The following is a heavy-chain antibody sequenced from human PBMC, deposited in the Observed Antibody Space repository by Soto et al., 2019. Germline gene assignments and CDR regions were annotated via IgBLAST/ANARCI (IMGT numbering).Heavy chain of an antibody. CDR2: IHPGDSDT. Sequence: PGESLKISCKGSGYSFTSYWIGWVRQMPGKGLEWMGIIHPGDSDTRYSPSFQGQVTISADKSISTAYLQWSSLKASDTAMYYCARSPIRITIFGVVPPIWFDPWGQGTLVTVSS. CDR1: GYSFTSYW. D-gene: IGHD3-3*01. CDR3: ARSPIRITIFGVVPPIWFDP. J-gene: IGHJ5*02. V-gene: IGHV5-51*01.